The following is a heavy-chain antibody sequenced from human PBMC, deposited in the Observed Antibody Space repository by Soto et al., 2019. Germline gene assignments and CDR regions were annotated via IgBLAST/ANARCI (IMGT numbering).Heavy chain of an antibody. J-gene: IGHJ4*02. CDR2: IDTTGSTI. D-gene: IGHD3-3*01. CDR1: GFTFSDYY. CDR3: ADAYSFGAER. Sequence: QVQLVESGGGLVKPGGSLRLSCAASGFTFSDYYMTWIRQAPGKGPEWVSYIDTTGSTIYYADSVKGRFIISRDNAKKSLYLQMNSLRAEDTAVYYCADAYSFGAERWGQGTLVIVSS. V-gene: IGHV3-11*01.